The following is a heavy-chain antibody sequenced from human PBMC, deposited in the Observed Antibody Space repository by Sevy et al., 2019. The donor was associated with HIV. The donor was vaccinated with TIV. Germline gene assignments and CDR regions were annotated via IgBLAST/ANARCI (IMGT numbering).Heavy chain of an antibody. J-gene: IGHJ6*02. Sequence: GGSLRLSCAASGFTFSNVWMSWVRQAPGKGLEWVGRIKSKIDGGTIDYAAPVKVRFTISRDDSKNTLYLQMNSLKTEDTAAYYCTTEAVDCSTTTCSLAMDVWGQGTTVTVSS. V-gene: IGHV3-15*01. CDR3: TTEAVDCSTTTCSLAMDV. CDR1: GFTFSNVW. D-gene: IGHD2-2*01. CDR2: IKSKIDGGTI.